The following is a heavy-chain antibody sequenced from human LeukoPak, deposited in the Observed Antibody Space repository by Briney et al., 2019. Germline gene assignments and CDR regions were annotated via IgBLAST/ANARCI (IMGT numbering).Heavy chain of an antibody. J-gene: IGHJ6*02. CDR2: IIPILGIA. CDR3: ARFIAAGYYYYGMDV. V-gene: IGHV1-69*04. D-gene: IGHD6-25*01. Sequence: SVKVSCKASGGTFSSYAISWVRQAPGQGLEWMGRIIPILGIANYAQKFQGRVTITADKSTSTAYMELSSLRSEDTAVYYCARFIAAGYYYYGMDVWGQGTTVTVSS. CDR1: GGTFSSYA.